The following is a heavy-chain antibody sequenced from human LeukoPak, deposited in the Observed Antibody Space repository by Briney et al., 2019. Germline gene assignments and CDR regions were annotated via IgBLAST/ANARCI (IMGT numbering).Heavy chain of an antibody. CDR1: GYTFTGYY. D-gene: IGHD6-19*01. J-gene: IGHJ3*02. V-gene: IGHV1-2*02. Sequence: ASVKVSCKASGYTFTGYYMHWVRQAPGEGLEWMGWINPNSGGTKYAQKFQGRVTMTRDTSINTAYMEVRRLTSDDTAGYYWARERGTLAVAGDAVDIWGQGTMVTVSS. CDR3: ARERGTLAVAGDAVDI. CDR2: INPNSGGT.